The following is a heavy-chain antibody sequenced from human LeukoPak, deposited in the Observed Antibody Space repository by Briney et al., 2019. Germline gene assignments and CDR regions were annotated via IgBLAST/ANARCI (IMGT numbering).Heavy chain of an antibody. CDR2: ISYDGSNK. Sequence: PGGSLRLSCAASGFTFSNYGMHWVRQAPGKGLEWVAVISYDGSNKYYADSVKGRFTISRDNSKNTLYLQMNSLRAEDTAVYYCAKDKYSGSCGPLDYWGQGTLVTVSS. V-gene: IGHV3-30*18. CDR3: AKDKYSGSCGPLDY. CDR1: GFTFSNYG. D-gene: IGHD1-26*01. J-gene: IGHJ4*02.